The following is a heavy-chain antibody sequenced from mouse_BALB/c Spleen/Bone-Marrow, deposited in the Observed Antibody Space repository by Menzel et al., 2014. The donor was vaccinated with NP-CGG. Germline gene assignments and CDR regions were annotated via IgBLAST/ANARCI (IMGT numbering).Heavy chain of an antibody. CDR1: GFTFTDYY. D-gene: IGHD1-2*01. V-gene: IGHV7-3*02. Sequence: EVMLVESGGGLVQPGGSLRLSCATSGFTFTDYYMSWVRQPPGKALEWLGFIRNKANGYTTEYSASVKGRFTISRDNSQIILYLQMNTLRAEDSATYDCARDFTTASYWYFDVWGAGTTVTVSS. CDR2: IRNKANGYTT. CDR3: ARDFTTASYWYFDV. J-gene: IGHJ1*01.